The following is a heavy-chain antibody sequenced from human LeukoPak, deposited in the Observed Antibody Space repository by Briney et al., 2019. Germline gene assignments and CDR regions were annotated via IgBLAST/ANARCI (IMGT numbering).Heavy chain of an antibody. CDR1: GGSISSGDYY. J-gene: IGHJ4*02. Sequence: SQTLSLTCTVSGGSISSGDYYWSWIRQPPGKGLEWIGYIYYSGSTYYNPSLRSRVAMSVDTSKSQFSLKLSSVTAADTAVYYCASITTVRGAYAQIDDWGQGTLVTVSS. CDR2: IYYSGST. V-gene: IGHV4-30-4*01. CDR3: ASITTVRGAYAQIDD. D-gene: IGHD3-10*01.